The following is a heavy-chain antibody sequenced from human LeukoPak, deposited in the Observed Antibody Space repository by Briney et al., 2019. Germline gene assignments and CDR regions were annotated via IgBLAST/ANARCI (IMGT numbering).Heavy chain of an antibody. CDR1: GFTSSSYW. V-gene: IGHV3-74*01. Sequence: GGSLRLSCVASGFTSSSYWMHWVRQAPGKGLVWVSRIKSDGSSTRYADSVKGRFTISRDNAKNTLYLQMNSLRAEDTAVYYCARASGGFDYWGQGTLVTVSS. J-gene: IGHJ4*02. D-gene: IGHD3-16*01. CDR3: ARASGGFDY. CDR2: IKSDGSST.